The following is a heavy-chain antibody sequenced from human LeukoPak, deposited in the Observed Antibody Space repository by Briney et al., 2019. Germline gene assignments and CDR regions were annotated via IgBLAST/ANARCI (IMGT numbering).Heavy chain of an antibody. J-gene: IGHJ4*02. CDR2: FYYTGST. D-gene: IGHD4-17*01. CDR3: ARQTTVTYHFDH. V-gene: IGHV4-39*01. CDR1: GGSISSSGYY. Sequence: SETLSLTCIVSGGSISSSGYYWDWIRQPPGKGLEWIGNFYYTGSTYYNPSLKSRVTISVDTSKNQFSLRLTSVTAADTAVYYCARQTTVTYHFDHWGQGALVTVSS.